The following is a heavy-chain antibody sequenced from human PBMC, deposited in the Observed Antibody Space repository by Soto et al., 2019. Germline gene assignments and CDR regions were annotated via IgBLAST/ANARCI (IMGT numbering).Heavy chain of an antibody. D-gene: IGHD3-10*01. CDR2: LYYSGST. Sequence: SETLSLTCTVSGGSISSSSYYWGWIRQPPGKGLEWIGYLYYSGSTNYNPSLESRVAISVDTSKNQFSLKLNSVTATDTAVYYCARGSYHFDYWGQGTLVTVSS. V-gene: IGHV4-61*05. CDR1: GGSISSSSYY. CDR3: ARGSYHFDY. J-gene: IGHJ4*02.